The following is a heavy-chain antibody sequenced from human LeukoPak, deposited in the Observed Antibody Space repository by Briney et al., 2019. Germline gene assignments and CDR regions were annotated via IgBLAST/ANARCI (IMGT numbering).Heavy chain of an antibody. V-gene: IGHV4-61*02. CDR1: GGSISSGSYY. CDR2: IYTSGST. D-gene: IGHD6-19*01. J-gene: IGHJ5*02. Sequence: PSQTLSLTCTVSGGSISSGSYYWSWIRQPAGNGLEWIGRIYTSGSTNYNPSLKSRVTISVDTSKNQFSLKLSSVTAADTAVYYCARGRIAVSSNWFDPWGQGTLVTVSS. CDR3: ARGRIAVSSNWFDP.